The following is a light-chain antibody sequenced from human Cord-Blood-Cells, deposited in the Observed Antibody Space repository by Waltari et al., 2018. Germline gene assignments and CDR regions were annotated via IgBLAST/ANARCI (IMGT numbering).Light chain of an antibody. CDR2: EGS. CDR3: CSYAGSSTWV. V-gene: IGLV2-23*01. CDR1: SSDVGSYNL. Sequence: QSALTQPASVSGSPGPLIPLPCTGTSSDVGSYNLVSWCQQHPGKAPKLMIYEGSKRPSGVSNRFSGSKSGNTASLTISGLQPEDEADYYCCSYAGSSTWVFGGGTKLTVL. J-gene: IGLJ3*02.